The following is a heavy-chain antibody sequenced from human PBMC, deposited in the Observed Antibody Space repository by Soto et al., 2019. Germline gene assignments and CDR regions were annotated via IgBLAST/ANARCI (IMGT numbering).Heavy chain of an antibody. J-gene: IGHJ4*02. CDR2: VSGRGGDT. V-gene: IGHV3-23*01. D-gene: IGHD3-3*01. CDR1: GFSFSSFA. Sequence: EVHLLQSGGGLVQPGGSLRLSCAASGFSFSSFALCWVRQSPGKGLEWVAAVSGRGGDTYYANSVKGRFTISRDNSQNTLFLQMNSLRAEDSAIYYCAKDPNYDFWSGFSAVYFDYWGQGTLVTVSS. CDR3: AKDPNYDFWSGFSAVYFDY.